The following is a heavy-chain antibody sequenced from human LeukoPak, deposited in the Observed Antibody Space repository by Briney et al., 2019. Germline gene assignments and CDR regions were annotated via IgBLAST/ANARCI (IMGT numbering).Heavy chain of an antibody. Sequence: SETLSLTCTVSGGSISSSSYYWGWIRQPPGKGLEWIGSIYYSGSTYYNPSLKSRVTISVDTSKNQFSLKLSSVTAADTAVYYCARQVGHYAHFDYWGQGTLVTVSS. V-gene: IGHV4-39*01. J-gene: IGHJ4*02. CDR3: ARQVGHYAHFDY. CDR2: IYYSGST. CDR1: GGSISSSSYY. D-gene: IGHD4-17*01.